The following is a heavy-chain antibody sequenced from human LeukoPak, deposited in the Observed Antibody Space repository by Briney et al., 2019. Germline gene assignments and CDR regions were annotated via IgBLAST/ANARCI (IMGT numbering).Heavy chain of an antibody. V-gene: IGHV4-31*03. CDR1: GGSISSGGYY. Sequence: SETLSLTCTVSGGSISSGGYYWSWIRQHPGKGLEWIGYIYYSGSTYYNPSLKSRVTISVDTSKNQFSLKLSSVTAADTAVYYCVRDGGYYSGSGSSDGMDVWGQGTTVTVSS. J-gene: IGHJ6*02. CDR3: VRDGGYYSGSGSSDGMDV. D-gene: IGHD3-10*01. CDR2: IYYSGST.